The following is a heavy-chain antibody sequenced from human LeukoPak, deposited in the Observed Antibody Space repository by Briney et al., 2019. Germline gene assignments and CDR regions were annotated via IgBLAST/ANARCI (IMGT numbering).Heavy chain of an antibody. Sequence: GGSLRRSCAASGFTFSNYALNWVRQAPGKGLEWVSYISSGGTTIYYADSVKGRFTFSRDNAKNSLYLQMNSLRAEDTAVYYCARSGSSWYYFDCWGQGTLVTVSS. D-gene: IGHD6-13*01. J-gene: IGHJ4*02. V-gene: IGHV3-48*03. CDR1: GFTFSNYA. CDR2: ISSGGTTI. CDR3: ARSGSSWYYFDC.